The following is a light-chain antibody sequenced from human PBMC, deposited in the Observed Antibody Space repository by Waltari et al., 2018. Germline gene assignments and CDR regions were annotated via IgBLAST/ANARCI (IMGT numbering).Light chain of an antibody. CDR1: QSVSSN. CDR2: AAS. V-gene: IGKV3-15*01. Sequence: EIVMTQSPATLSVSPGERATLSCRASQSVSSNFAWYQQKRGQAPRLLIYAASTRAPGIPARFSGSGSGTEFTLTISSLQSEDFAVYYCQQYNYWPPYTFGQGTKLAIK. CDR3: QQYNYWPPYT. J-gene: IGKJ2*01.